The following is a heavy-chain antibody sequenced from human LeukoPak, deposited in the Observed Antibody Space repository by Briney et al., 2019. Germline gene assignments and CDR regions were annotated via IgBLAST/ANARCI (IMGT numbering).Heavy chain of an antibody. J-gene: IGHJ5*02. D-gene: IGHD6-13*01. V-gene: IGHV3-23*01. CDR2: ISGSGGST. Sequence: PGGSLRLSCAASGFTFSSYAMSWVRQAPGKGLEWVSAISGSGGSTYYADSVKGRFTISRDNSKNTLYLQMNSLRAEDTAVYYCAKDKSGAAAPGGWFDPWGQGTLVTVPS. CDR1: GFTFSSYA. CDR3: AKDKSGAAAPGGWFDP.